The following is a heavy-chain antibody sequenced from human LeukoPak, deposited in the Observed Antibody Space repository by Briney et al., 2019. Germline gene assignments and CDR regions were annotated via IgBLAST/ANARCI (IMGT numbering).Heavy chain of an antibody. CDR1: GFTFSTYS. J-gene: IGHJ4*02. CDR3: ARHSPLWGY. CDR2: IKQGGSEK. D-gene: IGHD7-27*01. V-gene: IGHV3-7*04. Sequence: PGGSLRLSCAASGFTFSTYSMNWVRQAPGKGLEWVANIKQGGSEKYYVDSVKGRFTISRDNAKNSLYLQMNSLRAEDTAVYYCARHSPLWGYWGQGSLVTVSS.